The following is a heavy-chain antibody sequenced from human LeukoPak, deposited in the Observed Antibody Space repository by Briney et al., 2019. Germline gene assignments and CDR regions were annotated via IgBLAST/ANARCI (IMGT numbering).Heavy chain of an antibody. CDR2: ISQDGSIT. CDR3: VREPYDM. Sequence: HAGRCLRLSCEVSAVDFIRAAMYWVRQAPGKGLEWVGVISQDGSITAYSDSVKGRFTNSRDNSKNTLYLQMNSLRPEETTVYYCVREPYDMWGQRTMVTVSS. CDR1: AVDFIRAA. V-gene: IGHV3-30*04. J-gene: IGHJ3*02.